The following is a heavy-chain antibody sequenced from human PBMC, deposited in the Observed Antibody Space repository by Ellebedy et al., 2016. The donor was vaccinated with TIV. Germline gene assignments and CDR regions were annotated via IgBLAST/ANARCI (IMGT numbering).Heavy chain of an antibody. Sequence: GESLKISCAASRFTFSSYSMNWVRQAPGKGLEWVSSISSSSSYIYYADSVKGRFTISRDNAKNSLYLQMNSLRAEDTAVYFCARDVATIPLMVSGYGMDVWGRGTTVTVSS. CDR2: ISSSSSYI. J-gene: IGHJ6*02. D-gene: IGHD2-8*01. CDR3: ARDVATIPLMVSGYGMDV. CDR1: RFTFSSYS. V-gene: IGHV3-21*01.